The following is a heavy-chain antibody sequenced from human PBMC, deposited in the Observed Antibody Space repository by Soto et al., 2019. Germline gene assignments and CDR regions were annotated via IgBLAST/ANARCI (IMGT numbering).Heavy chain of an antibody. J-gene: IGHJ4*02. CDR2: IYWDDDE. Sequence: QITLKESGPTLVKPTQTLTLTCTCSGFSLSANGVGVGWIRQPPGKAPEWLALIYWDDDERYSPSLRRRLTITKDTSKSQVVLTMANMDPVDTATYYCGYQTDYDLLTGPFHYWGQGTLVTVSS. D-gene: IGHD3-9*01. V-gene: IGHV2-5*02. CDR1: GFSLSANGVG. CDR3: GYQTDYDLLTGPFHY.